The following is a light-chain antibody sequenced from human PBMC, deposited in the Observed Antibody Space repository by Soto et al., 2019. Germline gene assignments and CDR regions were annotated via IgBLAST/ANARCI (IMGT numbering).Light chain of an antibody. CDR3: SSYTTRNTEV. V-gene: IGLV2-14*03. CDR1: SSDVGAFNY. Sequence: QSALTQPASVSGSPGQSISISCIGTSSDVGAFNYVSWYQHHPGKAPQLIIYDVTSRPSGVSNRFSASKSGNTASLTISGLQAXDEADYYCSSYTTRNTEVFGTGTKVTVL. J-gene: IGLJ1*01. CDR2: DVT.